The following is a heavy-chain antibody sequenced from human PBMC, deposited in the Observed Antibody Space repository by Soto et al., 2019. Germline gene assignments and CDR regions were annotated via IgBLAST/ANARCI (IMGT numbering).Heavy chain of an antibody. CDR1: FYTFTSYG. CDR2: ISAYNGNT. Sequence: SVQVYCRTSFYTFTSYGISWVGQAPGQGLEWMGWISAYNGNTNYAQKLQGRVTMTTDTSTSTAYMELRSLRSDDTAVYYCARHHSGYDQAWFDPWGQGTLVTVSS. D-gene: IGHD5-12*01. J-gene: IGHJ5*02. CDR3: ARHHSGYDQAWFDP. V-gene: IGHV1-18*04.